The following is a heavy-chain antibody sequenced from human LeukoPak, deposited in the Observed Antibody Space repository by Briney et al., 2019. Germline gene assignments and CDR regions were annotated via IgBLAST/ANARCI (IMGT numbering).Heavy chain of an antibody. CDR1: GGSISSGGYY. J-gene: IGHJ6*02. D-gene: IGHD6-19*01. CDR3: ARATSRRGSSGWRHPLDV. V-gene: IGHV4-31*03. Sequence: SSETLSLTCTVSGGSISSGGYYWSWIRQHPGKGLEWIGYIYYSGSTYYNPSLKSRVTISVDTSKNQFSLKLSSVTAADTAVYYCARATSRRGSSGWRHPLDVWGQGTTVTVSS. CDR2: IYYSGST.